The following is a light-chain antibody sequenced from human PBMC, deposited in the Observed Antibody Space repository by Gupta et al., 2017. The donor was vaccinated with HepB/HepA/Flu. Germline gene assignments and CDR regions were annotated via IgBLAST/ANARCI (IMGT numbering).Light chain of an antibody. CDR2: LGS. CDR3: MQALQTPWT. J-gene: IGKJ1*01. CDR1: QSLLHSNGYNY. Sequence: DIVMTQPTLSLPVTPGESASISCRSSQSLLHSNGYNYLDWYLQKPGQSPQLLIYLGSNRASGVPDRFSGSESGTDFTLKINRVEAEDVGVYYCMQALQTPWTFGQGTKVEIK. V-gene: IGKV2-28*01.